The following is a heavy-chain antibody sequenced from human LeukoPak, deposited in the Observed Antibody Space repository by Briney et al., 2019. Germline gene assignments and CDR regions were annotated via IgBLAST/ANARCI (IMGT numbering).Heavy chain of an antibody. CDR1: GGSFSGYY. D-gene: IGHD5-18*01. Sequence: SETLSLTCAVYGGSFSGYYWSWIRQPPGKGLEWIGEIKHSGSTNYNPSLKSRVTISVDTSKNQFSLKLSSVTAADTAVYYCARLRGYSYGYDYWGQGTLVTVSS. J-gene: IGHJ4*02. V-gene: IGHV4-34*01. CDR2: IKHSGST. CDR3: ARLRGYSYGYDY.